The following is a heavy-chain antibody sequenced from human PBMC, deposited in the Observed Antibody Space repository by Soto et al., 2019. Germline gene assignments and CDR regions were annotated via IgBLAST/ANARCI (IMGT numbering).Heavy chain of an antibody. J-gene: IGHJ4*02. V-gene: IGHV3-23*01. D-gene: IGHD6-19*01. CDR1: GFTFSSYA. CDR2: ISGSGGRT. CDR3: AKIGGSGWYYFDY. Sequence: EVQLLESGGGLVQPGGSLRLSCSASGFTFSSYAMSWVRQAPGKGLEWVSAISGSGGRTYYADSVKGRFTISRDNSKNTLYLQMNSLRAEDTAVYYCAKIGGSGWYYFDYWGQGTLVTVSS.